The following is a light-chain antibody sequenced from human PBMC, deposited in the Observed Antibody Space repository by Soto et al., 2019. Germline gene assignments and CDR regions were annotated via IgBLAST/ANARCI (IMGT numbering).Light chain of an antibody. Sequence: EIVLTQSPATLSLSPGERATLSCRASQGVSSSLAWYQQKVGQAPRLLIYAASNRATGIPVRFSGSGSGTDFTLNISSLEPDDFAVYYCQLRSNWPGTFGGGTKVEIK. CDR1: QGVSSS. CDR3: QLRSNWPGT. V-gene: IGKV3-11*01. J-gene: IGKJ4*01. CDR2: AAS.